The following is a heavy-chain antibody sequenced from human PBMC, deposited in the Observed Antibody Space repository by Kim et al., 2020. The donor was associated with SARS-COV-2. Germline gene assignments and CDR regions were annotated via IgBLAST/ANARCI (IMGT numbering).Heavy chain of an antibody. J-gene: IGHJ4*02. CDR3: AKDDHRGHNIKITMIVVPWARPDY. CDR2: ISYDGSNK. Sequence: GGSLRLSCAASGFTFSSYGMHWVRQAPGKGLEWVAVISYDGSNKYYADSVKGRFTISRDNSKNTLYLQMNSLRAEDTAVYYCAKDDHRGHNIKITMIVVPWARPDYWGQGDLVTVSS. D-gene: IGHD3-22*01. V-gene: IGHV3-30*18. CDR1: GFTFSSYG.